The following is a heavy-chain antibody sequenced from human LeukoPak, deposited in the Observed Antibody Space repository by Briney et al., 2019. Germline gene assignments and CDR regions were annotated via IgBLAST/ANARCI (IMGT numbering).Heavy chain of an antibody. CDR1: GFTFSSYA. J-gene: IGHJ3*02. V-gene: IGHV3-23*01. Sequence: GGSLRLSCAASGFTFSSYAMSWVRQAPGKGLEWVSAISGSGGSTYYADSVKGRFTISRDNSKNTLYLQMNSLRAEDTAVYYCAKARNWDCGGDCYSPPDAFDIWGQGTMVTVSS. D-gene: IGHD2-21*02. CDR2: ISGSGGST. CDR3: AKARNWDCGGDCYSPPDAFDI.